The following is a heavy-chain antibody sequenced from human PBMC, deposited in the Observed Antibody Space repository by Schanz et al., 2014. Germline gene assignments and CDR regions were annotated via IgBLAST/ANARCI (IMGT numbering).Heavy chain of an antibody. CDR2: MNESHSTI. J-gene: IGHJ4*02. CDR3: VRDSFFAFDY. V-gene: IGHV3-23*04. D-gene: IGHD3-3*01. Sequence: EVQLVESGGGWVQPGGSLRLSCAASGFSFSSYAMGWVRQARGKGLEWVSAMNESHSTIYYADSVKGRFTMSRDNAKNSVFLQMNSLRAEDTAVYYCVRDSFFAFDYWGQGTLVTVSS. CDR1: GFSFSSYA.